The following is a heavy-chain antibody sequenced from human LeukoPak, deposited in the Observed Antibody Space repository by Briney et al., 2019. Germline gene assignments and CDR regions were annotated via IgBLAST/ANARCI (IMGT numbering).Heavy chain of an antibody. CDR1: GGSISSSSYY. CDR3: ARYSWAAAAYFDY. Sequence: SETLSLTCTVSGGSISSSSYYWGWIRQPPGKGLEWIGSIYYSGSTYYNPSLKSRVTISVDTSKNQFSLKLSSVTAADTAVYYCARYSWAAAAYFDYWSQGTLVTVSS. D-gene: IGHD6-13*01. CDR2: IYYSGST. V-gene: IGHV4-39*01. J-gene: IGHJ4*02.